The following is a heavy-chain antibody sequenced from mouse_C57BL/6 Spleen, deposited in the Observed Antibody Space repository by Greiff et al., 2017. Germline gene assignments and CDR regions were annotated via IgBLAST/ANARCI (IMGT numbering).Heavy chain of an antibody. V-gene: IGHV5-4*01. CDR3: AREGGNYYGSWAMDY. D-gene: IGHD1-1*01. Sequence: EVMLVESGGGLVKPGGSLKLSCAASGFTFSSYAMSWVRQTPEKRLEWVATISDGGSYTYYPDNVKGRFPISRDNAKNNLYLQMSHLKSEDTAMYYCAREGGNYYGSWAMDYWGQGTSVTVSS. J-gene: IGHJ4*01. CDR2: ISDGGSYT. CDR1: GFTFSSYA.